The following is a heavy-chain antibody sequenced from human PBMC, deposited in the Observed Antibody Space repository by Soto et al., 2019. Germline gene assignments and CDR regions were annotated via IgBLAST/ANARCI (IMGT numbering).Heavy chain of an antibody. CDR3: VRDNYATFPATPGDEKTEWRGWWFDR. CDR2: INPSGTPS. Sequence: GASVKVSCKASGFIFTNFFMHWVRQAPGQGPEWMGVINPSGTPSSYAQKFQDRFTMTRETSTSTVYMELNSLTSEDKAIYYCVRDNYATFPATPGDEKTEWRGWWFDRWR. J-gene: IGHJ5*02. CDR1: GFIFTNFF. D-gene: IGHD2-21*01. V-gene: IGHV1-46*03.